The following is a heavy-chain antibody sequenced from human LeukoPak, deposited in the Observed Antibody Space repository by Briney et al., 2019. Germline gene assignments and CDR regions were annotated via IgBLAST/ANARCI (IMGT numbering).Heavy chain of an antibody. CDR1: GFTLSDYW. Sequence: GGSLRLSCAASGFTLSDYWMTWVRQAPGKGLQWVANIKLDGTEKYYVDSVKGRFTISRDDPKSTVFLQMESLRAEDTAVYYRARISVVSYYFEYWGRGTVVTVSS. CDR3: ARISVVSYYFEY. J-gene: IGHJ4*02. V-gene: IGHV3-7*01. D-gene: IGHD2-8*02. CDR2: IKLDGTEK.